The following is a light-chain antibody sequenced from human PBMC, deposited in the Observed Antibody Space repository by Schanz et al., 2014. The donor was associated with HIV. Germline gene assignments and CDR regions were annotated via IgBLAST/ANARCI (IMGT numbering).Light chain of an antibody. V-gene: IGKV3-20*01. CDR1: QSVKSNF. J-gene: IGKJ5*01. Sequence: EIVLTQSPGTLSLSPGERGTLSCRASQSVKSNFIGWYQQKPGQAPRLLIFGASNRATGIPDRFSGGVSGTDFTLTISRLEPEDFAVYYCQQYGTSPITFGQGTRLEIK. CDR2: GAS. CDR3: QQYGTSPIT.